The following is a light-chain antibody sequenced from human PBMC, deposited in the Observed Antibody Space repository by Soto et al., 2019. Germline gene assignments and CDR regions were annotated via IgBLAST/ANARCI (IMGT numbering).Light chain of an antibody. CDR1: QSVSSSF. CDR3: HQYGSSPAT. CDR2: GAS. V-gene: IGKV3-20*01. Sequence: IVLTQSPGTLSLSPASRSTHSCRPSQSVSSSFLAWYQQKPGQAPRLLIYGASSRATGIPDRFSGSGSGTDFTLTISRLEPEDFAVYYCHQYGSSPATFGQGTKVDIK. J-gene: IGKJ1*01.